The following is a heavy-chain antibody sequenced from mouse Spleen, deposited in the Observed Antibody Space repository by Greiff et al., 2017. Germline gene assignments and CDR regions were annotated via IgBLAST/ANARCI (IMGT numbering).Heavy chain of an antibody. CDR3: AEDYYDSGLFAY. Sequence: VQLQQSGAELVKPGASVKLSCTASGFNIKDTYMHWVKQRPEQGLEWIGRIDPANGNTKYDPKFQGKATITADTSSNTAYLQLSSLTSEDTAVYSGAEDYYDSGLFAYWGQGTLVTVSA. CDR2: IDPANGNT. D-gene: IGHD2-4*01. J-gene: IGHJ3*01. V-gene: IGHV14-3*02. CDR1: GFNIKDTY.